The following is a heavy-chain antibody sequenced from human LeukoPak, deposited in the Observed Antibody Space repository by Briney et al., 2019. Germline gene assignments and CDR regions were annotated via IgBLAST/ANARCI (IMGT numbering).Heavy chain of an antibody. V-gene: IGHV3-23*01. CDR1: GFTFSSYA. CDR2: ISGSGGST. D-gene: IGHD5/OR15-5a*01. J-gene: IGHJ2*01. Sequence: GGSLRLSCAASGFTFSSYAMSWVRQAPGKGLEWVSAISGSGGSTYYADSVKGRFTISRDNSKNTLYLQMNSLRAEDTAVYYCARDRGVTLSTVDWYFDLRGRGTLVTVSS. CDR3: ARDRGVTLSTVDWYFDL.